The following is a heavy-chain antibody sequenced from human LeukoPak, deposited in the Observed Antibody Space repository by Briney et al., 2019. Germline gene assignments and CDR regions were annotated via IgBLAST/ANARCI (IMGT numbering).Heavy chain of an antibody. CDR2: INHSGST. CDR1: GGSFSGYY. Sequence: SETLSLTCAVYGGSFSGYYWSWIRQPPGKGLEWIGEINHSGSTNYNPSLKSRVTISVDTSKNQFSLKLSSVTAADTAVYYCARGYCRGGSCPFDYWGQGTLVTVSS. D-gene: IGHD2-15*01. V-gene: IGHV4-34*01. J-gene: IGHJ4*02. CDR3: ARGYCRGGSCPFDY.